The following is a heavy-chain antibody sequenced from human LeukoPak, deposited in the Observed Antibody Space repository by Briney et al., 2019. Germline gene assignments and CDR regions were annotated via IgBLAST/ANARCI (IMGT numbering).Heavy chain of an antibody. J-gene: IGHJ1*01. CDR3: ASCHCTNGVCYGECEYFQH. D-gene: IGHD2-8*01. V-gene: IGHV1-18*04. CDR2: ISAYNGNT. Sequence: ASVEVSCKASGYTFANYYMHWVRQAPGQGLEWMGWISAYNGNTNYAQKLQGRLTLTTDTSTSTAYMELRSLRSDDTAVYYCASCHCTNGVCYGECEYFQHWGQGTLVTVSS. CDR1: GYTFANYY.